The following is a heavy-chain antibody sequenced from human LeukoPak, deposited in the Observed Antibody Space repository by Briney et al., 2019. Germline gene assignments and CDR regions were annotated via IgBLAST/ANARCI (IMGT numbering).Heavy chain of an antibody. CDR2: IYYSGST. CDR1: GGSISSSSYY. J-gene: IGHJ4*02. CDR3: ARVRDSSGYYNYFDY. V-gene: IGHV4-61*05. D-gene: IGHD3-22*01. Sequence: PSETLSLTCAVSGGSISSSSYYWGWIRQPPGKGLEWIGYIYYSGSTNYNPSLKSRVTISVDTSKNQFSLKLSSVTAADTAVYYCARVRDSSGYYNYFDYWGQGTLVTVSS.